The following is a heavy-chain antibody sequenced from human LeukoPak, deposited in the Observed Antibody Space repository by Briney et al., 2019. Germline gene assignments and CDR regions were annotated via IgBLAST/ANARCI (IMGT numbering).Heavy chain of an antibody. D-gene: IGHD3-22*01. J-gene: IGHJ4*02. CDR2: ISSSGSTT. Sequence: GGSLRLSCAASGFTFSDYYMSWIRQAPGKGLEWVSYISSSGSTTYYADSVKGRFTISRDNAKNSLYLQMNSLRAEDTAVYYCARGYYDSSVPADYWGQGTLVTVSS. CDR1: GFTFSDYY. CDR3: ARGYYDSSVPADY. V-gene: IGHV3-11*01.